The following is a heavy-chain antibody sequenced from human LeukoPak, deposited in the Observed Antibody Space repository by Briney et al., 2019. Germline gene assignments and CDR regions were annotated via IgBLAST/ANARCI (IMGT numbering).Heavy chain of an antibody. D-gene: IGHD1-7*01. V-gene: IGHV3-21*01. CDR1: GFTFSRHS. CDR2: ISSSSSYI. J-gene: IGHJ3*02. CDR3: ARDSGNYLDAFDI. Sequence: GGSLRLSCAASGFTFSRHSINWVHQAPGKGLEWVSSISSSSSYIYYADSVKGRFTISRDNAKNSLYLQMNSLRAEDTAVYYCARDSGNYLDAFDIWGQGTMVTVSS.